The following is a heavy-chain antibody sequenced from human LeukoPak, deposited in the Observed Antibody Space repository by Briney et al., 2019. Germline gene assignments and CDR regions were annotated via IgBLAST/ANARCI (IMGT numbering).Heavy chain of an antibody. J-gene: IGHJ4*02. CDR3: ARGYDILTGYPLFDY. V-gene: IGHV1-2*02. D-gene: IGHD3-9*01. Sequence: ASVKVSCKASGYTFTGYYMHWVRQAPGQGLEWMGWINPNSGGTNYAQKFQGRVTMTTDTSTSTAYMELRSLRSDDTAVYYCARGYDILTGYPLFDYWGQGTLVTVSS. CDR2: INPNSGGT. CDR1: GYTFTGYY.